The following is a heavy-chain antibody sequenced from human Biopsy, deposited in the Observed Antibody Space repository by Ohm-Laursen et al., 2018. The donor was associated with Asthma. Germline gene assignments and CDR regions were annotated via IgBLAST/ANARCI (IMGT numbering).Heavy chain of an antibody. V-gene: IGHV1-69*13. CDR1: GDSFSNYA. Sequence: AASVKVSCNASGDSFSNYAISWVPQAPGQGLEWMGGLIPVLGTPDHAQMFEGRVTITADESTSTAYMELSSLSSEDTAVYYCARGYSGSDRIVYYYSGLEVWGQGTTVTVSS. D-gene: IGHD5-12*01. J-gene: IGHJ6*02. CDR3: ARGYSGSDRIVYYYSGLEV. CDR2: LIPVLGTP.